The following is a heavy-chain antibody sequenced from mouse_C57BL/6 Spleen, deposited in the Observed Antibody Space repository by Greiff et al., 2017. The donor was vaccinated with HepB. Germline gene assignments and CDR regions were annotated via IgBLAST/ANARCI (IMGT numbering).Heavy chain of an antibody. CDR2: ISSGGDYI. CDR3: TRATGWYFDV. Sequence: EVKLMESGEGLVKPGGSLKLSCAASGFTFSSYAMSWVRQTPEKRLEWVAYISSGGDYIYYADTVKGRFTISRDNARNTLYLQMSSLKSEDTAMYYCTRATGWYFDVWGTGTTVTVSS. V-gene: IGHV5-9-1*02. J-gene: IGHJ1*03. CDR1: GFTFSSYA. D-gene: IGHD4-1*01.